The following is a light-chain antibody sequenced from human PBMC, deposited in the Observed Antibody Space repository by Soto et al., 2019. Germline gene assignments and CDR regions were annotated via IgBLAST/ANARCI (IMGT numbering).Light chain of an antibody. CDR1: SSNIGSYY. J-gene: IGLJ2*01. Sequence: QAVVTQPPSASGTPGQRVTISCSGSSSNIGSYYVYWYQQLPGTAPKLLIYRNNERPSGVPDRFSGSKSGTSASLAISGLRCEDEADYYCAAWDDSLSVLFGGGTKLTVL. CDR3: AAWDDSLSVL. V-gene: IGLV1-47*01. CDR2: RNN.